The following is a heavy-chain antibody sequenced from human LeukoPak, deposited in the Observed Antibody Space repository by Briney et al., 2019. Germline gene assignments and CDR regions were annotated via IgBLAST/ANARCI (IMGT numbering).Heavy chain of an antibody. Sequence: GSLRLSCAASGFTVSSSYMSWVRQAPGKALEWVSVIYNDGRTYYADSVKGRFTISRDNSKNTLYLQMNSLRAEDTAVYYCARESGYAVGDYWGQGTLVTVSS. D-gene: IGHD5-12*01. J-gene: IGHJ4*02. CDR1: GFTVSSSY. V-gene: IGHV3-53*01. CDR3: ARESGYAVGDY. CDR2: IYNDGRT.